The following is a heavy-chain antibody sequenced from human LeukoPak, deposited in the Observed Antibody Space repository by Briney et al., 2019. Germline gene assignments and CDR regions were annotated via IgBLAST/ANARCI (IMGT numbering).Heavy chain of an antibody. V-gene: IGHV4-4*07. CDR1: GGSISSYY. J-gene: IGHJ3*02. Sequence: SETLSLTCAVSGGSISSYYWSWVRQPAGKGLEWIGRIYTSGSTNYNPSLKSRVTISVDTSKNQFSLKLSSVTAADTAVYYCARDGIVGSKDAFDIWGQGTMVTVSS. CDR2: IYTSGST. CDR3: ARDGIVGSKDAFDI. D-gene: IGHD1-26*01.